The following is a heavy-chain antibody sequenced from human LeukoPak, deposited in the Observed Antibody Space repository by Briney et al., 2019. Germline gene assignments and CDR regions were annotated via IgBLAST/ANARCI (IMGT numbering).Heavy chain of an antibody. J-gene: IGHJ6*02. V-gene: IGHV1-69*04. CDR2: IIPILGIA. D-gene: IGHD1-26*01. Sequence: SVKVSCKASGGTFSSYAISWVRQAPEQGLEWMGRIIPILGIANYAQKFQGRVTTTADKSTSTAYMELSSLRSEDTAVYYCARRIVSGSYYYYGMDVWGQGTTVTVSS. CDR3: ARRIVSGSYYYYGMDV. CDR1: GGTFSSYA.